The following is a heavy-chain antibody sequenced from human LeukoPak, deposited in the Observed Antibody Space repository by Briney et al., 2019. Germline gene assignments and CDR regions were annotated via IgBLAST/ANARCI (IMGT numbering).Heavy chain of an antibody. D-gene: IGHD3-10*01. CDR2: IIPILGIA. Sequence: ASVKVSCKASGGTFSSYAISWVRQARGQGLEWMGRIIPILGIANYAQKFQGRVTITADKSTSTAYMELSSLRSEDTAVYYCAREGVFGELLFGRAYYFDYWGQGTLVTVSS. CDR1: GGTFSSYA. V-gene: IGHV1-69*04. CDR3: AREGVFGELLFGRAYYFDY. J-gene: IGHJ4*02.